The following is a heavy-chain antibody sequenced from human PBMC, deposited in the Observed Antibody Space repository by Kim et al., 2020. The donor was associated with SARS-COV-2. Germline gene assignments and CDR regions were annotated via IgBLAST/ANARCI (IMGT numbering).Heavy chain of an antibody. CDR2: IIPIFGTA. J-gene: IGHJ4*02. Sequence: SVKVSCKASGGTFSSYAISWVRQAPGQGLEWMGGIIPIFGTANYAQKFQGRVTITADESTSTAYMELSSLRSEDTAVYYCARDKSGYYFGLGDYWGQGTLVTVSS. CDR1: GGTFSSYA. CDR3: ARDKSGYYFGLGDY. D-gene: IGHD3-22*01. V-gene: IGHV1-69*13.